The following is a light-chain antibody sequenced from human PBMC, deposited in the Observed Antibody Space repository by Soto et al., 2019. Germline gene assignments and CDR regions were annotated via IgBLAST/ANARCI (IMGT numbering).Light chain of an antibody. CDR3: QSYDSSLSGSV. CDR2: GNS. V-gene: IGLV1-40*01. Sequence: QSVLTQPPSVSGAPGQRVTISCTGSSSNIGAGYDVHWYQQFPGTVPKLLIYGNSNRPSGVPDRFSASKSGTSASLAITGLQAEDEADYYCQSYDSSLSGSVFGGGTKVTVL. CDR1: SSNIGAGYD. J-gene: IGLJ2*01.